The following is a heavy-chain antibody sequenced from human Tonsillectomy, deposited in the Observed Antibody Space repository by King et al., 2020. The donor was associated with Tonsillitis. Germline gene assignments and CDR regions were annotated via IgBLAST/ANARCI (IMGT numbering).Heavy chain of an antibody. Sequence: VQLVESGGGVVQPGRSLRLSCAASGFTFSSHAIHWVRQAPGKGLEWVALVSYDGSKKYYADSVKGRFTIFRDNSKNTQYLEMNSLRAEDTAVYYCARDLDSSSSGNYYFDYWGQGTVVTVSS. D-gene: IGHD6-6*01. V-gene: IGHV3-30*04. J-gene: IGHJ4*02. CDR1: GFTFSSHA. CDR3: ARDLDSSSSGNYYFDY. CDR2: VSYDGSKK.